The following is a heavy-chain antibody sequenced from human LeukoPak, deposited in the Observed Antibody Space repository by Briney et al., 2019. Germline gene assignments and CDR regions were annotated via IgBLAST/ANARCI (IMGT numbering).Heavy chain of an antibody. D-gene: IGHD3-10*01. CDR1: GYTFTDYY. CDR2: ISPKSGGT. CDR3: ARSGMVRGFAP. Sequence: GASMKVSCKASGYTFTDYYVHWVRQAPGQGLEWMGWISPKSGGTSYPQKFRGRVTMTRDTSINTAYMELSSLRFDDTAVYYCARSGMVRGFAPWGQGTLVTVSS. V-gene: IGHV1-2*02. J-gene: IGHJ5*02.